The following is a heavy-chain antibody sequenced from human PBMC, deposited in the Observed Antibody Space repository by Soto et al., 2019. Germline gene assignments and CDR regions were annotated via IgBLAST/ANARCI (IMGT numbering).Heavy chain of an antibody. CDR3: ARDREGSYYYDSSGYYLHY. CDR1: GVTFSSYA. J-gene: IGHJ4*02. CDR2: IIPIFGTA. V-gene: IGHV1-69*13. D-gene: IGHD3-22*01. Sequence: SVKVSCNASGVTFSSYAISWVRQAPGQGLEWMGGIIPIFGTANYAQKFQGRVTITANESTSTAYMELSSLRSEDTAVYYCARDREGSYYYDSSGYYLHYWGQGTLVTVSS.